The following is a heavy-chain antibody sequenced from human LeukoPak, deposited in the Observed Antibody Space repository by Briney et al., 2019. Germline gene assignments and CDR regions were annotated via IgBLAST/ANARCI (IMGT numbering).Heavy chain of an antibody. J-gene: IGHJ4*02. V-gene: IGHV4-59*01. D-gene: IGHD3-22*01. CDR2: IYYSGST. CDR1: GGSISSYY. CDR3: ARDRGDSGYDS. Sequence: PSETLSLTCTVSGGSISSYYWSWIRQPPGKGLEWIGYIYYSGSTNYNPSLKSRVTISVDTSKNQFSLKLSSVTAADTAVYYCARDRGDSGYDSWGQGTLVTVSS.